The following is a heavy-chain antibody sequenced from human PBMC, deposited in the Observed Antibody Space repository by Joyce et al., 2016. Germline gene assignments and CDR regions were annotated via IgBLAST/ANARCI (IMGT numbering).Heavy chain of an antibody. CDR1: GFTFSSYW. Sequence: EVQLVESGGGLVQPGGSLSLSCAASGFTFSSYWMYWVRKAPGKGLVCGSRMNRDGSSTKYAGTVKSRYTMSRDNAKNTEYVQMNSLSAEDTGVYYCARLRRWSGPSDCWGQGTLVTVSS. CDR3: ARLRRWSGPSDC. J-gene: IGHJ4*02. D-gene: IGHD4-23*01. CDR2: MNRDGSST. V-gene: IGHV3-74*03.